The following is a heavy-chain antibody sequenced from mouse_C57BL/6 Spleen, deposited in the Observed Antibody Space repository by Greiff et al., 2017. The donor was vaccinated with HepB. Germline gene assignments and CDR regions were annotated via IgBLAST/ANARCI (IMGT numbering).Heavy chain of an antibody. Sequence: SGAELVRPGTSVKVSCKASGYAFTNYLIEWVKQRPGQGLEWIGVINPGSGGTNYNEKFKGKATLTADKSSSTAYMQLSSLTSEDSAVYFCARYGSWFAYWGQGTLVTVSA. V-gene: IGHV1-54*01. CDR2: INPGSGGT. D-gene: IGHD1-1*01. CDR3: ARYGSWFAY. CDR1: GYAFTNYL. J-gene: IGHJ3*01.